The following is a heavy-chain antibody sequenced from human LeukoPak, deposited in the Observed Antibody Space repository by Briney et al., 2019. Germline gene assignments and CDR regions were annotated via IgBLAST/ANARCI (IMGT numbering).Heavy chain of an antibody. CDR2: IDYSGST. CDR1: GGSISSGDYY. Sequence: SETLSLTCTVSGGSISSGDYYWSWIRQPPGKGLEWIGYIDYSGSTYYNPSLKSRVTISVDTSKNQFSLTLSSVTAADTAVYYCARGYEVVRGVIDYYGMDVWGKGTTVTVSS. J-gene: IGHJ6*04. V-gene: IGHV4-30-4*01. D-gene: IGHD3-10*01. CDR3: ARGYEVVRGVIDYYGMDV.